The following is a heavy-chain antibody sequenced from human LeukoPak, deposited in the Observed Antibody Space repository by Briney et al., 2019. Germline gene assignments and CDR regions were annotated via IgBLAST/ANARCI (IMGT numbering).Heavy chain of an antibody. V-gene: IGHV3-7*03. CDR1: GFTFSSYW. Sequence: GGSLILSCAASGFTFSSYWMSWVRQAPGKGLEWVANIKQDGSVKYYVDSVNGRFTISRDNAKNSLYLQMNSLRAEDTAVYYCARVSQIYGSGSYYYFDCWGQGTLVTVSS. CDR3: ARVSQIYGSGSYYYFDC. CDR2: IKQDGSVK. J-gene: IGHJ4*02. D-gene: IGHD3-10*01.